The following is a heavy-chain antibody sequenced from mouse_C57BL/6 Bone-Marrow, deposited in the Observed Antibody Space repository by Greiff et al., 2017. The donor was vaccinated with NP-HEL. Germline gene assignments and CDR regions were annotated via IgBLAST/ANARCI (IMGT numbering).Heavy chain of an antibody. V-gene: IGHV1-19*01. Sequence: VQLQQSGPVLVKPGASVKMSCKASGYTFTDYYMNWVKQSHGKSLEWIGVINPYNGGTSYNQKFKGKATLTVDKSSSTAYMELNSLTSEDSAVYYCARAITTVVYYYAMDYWGQGTSVTVSS. CDR3: ARAITTVVYYYAMDY. J-gene: IGHJ4*01. CDR1: GYTFTDYY. D-gene: IGHD1-1*01. CDR2: INPYNGGT.